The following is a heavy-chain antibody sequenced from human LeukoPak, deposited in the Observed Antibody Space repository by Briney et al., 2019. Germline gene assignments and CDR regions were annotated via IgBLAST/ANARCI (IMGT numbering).Heavy chain of an antibody. CDR3: ASHSGGYAY. CDR1: GYSISTGYY. D-gene: IGHD5-12*01. CDR2: IYYSENT. Sequence: SETLSLTCTVSGYSISTGYYWDWIRQPPGKGLEWLGYIYYSENTYYNPSLKSRVTISVDTSKNQFSLKLTSVTAADTAVYYCASHSGGYAYWGQGTLVTVSS. V-gene: IGHV4-38-2*02. J-gene: IGHJ4*02.